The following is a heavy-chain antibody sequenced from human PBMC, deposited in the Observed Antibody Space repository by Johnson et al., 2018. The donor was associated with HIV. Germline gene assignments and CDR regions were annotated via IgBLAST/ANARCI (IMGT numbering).Heavy chain of an antibody. Sequence: VQLVESGGGVVQPGRSLRLSCAASGFTFSTYWMNWVRQAPGKGLEWVANIKQDGSEKYYVDTVKGRFTISRDNAKNSLYLQMNSLRAEDTAFYYCARESIIWGDTRLLEGAFDIWGQGTMVTVSS. D-gene: IGHD3-16*01. J-gene: IGHJ3*02. CDR3: ARESIIWGDTRLLEGAFDI. CDR2: IKQDGSEK. V-gene: IGHV3-7*03. CDR1: GFTFSTYW.